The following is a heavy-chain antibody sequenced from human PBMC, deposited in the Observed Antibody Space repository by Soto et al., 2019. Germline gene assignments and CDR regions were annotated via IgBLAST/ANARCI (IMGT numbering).Heavy chain of an antibody. CDR2: ISHDGSST. D-gene: IGHD6-19*01. J-gene: IGHJ3*02. V-gene: IGHV3-74*01. Sequence: EVQLVESGGGLIQPGGSLRLSCTASGFPFSDLWMHWVRQAPGKGLEWVSRISHDGSSTSHADSVRGRFSISRDNAKNTVYLQMNSLRAEDTAVYYCTSLSVAVDYFAFDIWGQGTVVTVS. CDR1: GFPFSDLW. CDR3: TSLSVAVDYFAFDI.